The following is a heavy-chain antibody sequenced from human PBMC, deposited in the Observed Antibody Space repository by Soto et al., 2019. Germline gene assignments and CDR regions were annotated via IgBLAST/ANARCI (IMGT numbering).Heavy chain of an antibody. V-gene: IGHV4-59*01. Sequence: QVQLQESGPGLVKPSETLSLTCTVSGGSISNYYWSWIRQPPGKGLEWIGYIYYSGSTNYNPSLKSRVTISVDTSKNQFSLKLSSLTAADTAVYYCARARPGSYYQHQGGCDYWGQGTLVTVSS. CDR3: ARARPGSYYQHQGGCDY. J-gene: IGHJ4*02. CDR1: GGSISNYY. D-gene: IGHD3-10*01. CDR2: IYYSGST.